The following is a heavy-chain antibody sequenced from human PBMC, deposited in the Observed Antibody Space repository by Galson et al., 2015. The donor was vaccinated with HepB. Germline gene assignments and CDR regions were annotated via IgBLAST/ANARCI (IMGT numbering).Heavy chain of an antibody. CDR2: INWNGGTR. D-gene: IGHD2-21*02. J-gene: IGHJ4*02. CDR3: ARGGVVTAPYYFDY. CDR1: GFTFDDYG. V-gene: IGHV3-20*04. Sequence: SLRLSCAASGFTFDDYGMSWVRQTPGKGLEWVSGINWNGGTRRYADSVEGRFTISRDNAKNSLYLQMDSLRDEDTALYYCARGGVVTAPYYFDYWGQGTLVTVSS.